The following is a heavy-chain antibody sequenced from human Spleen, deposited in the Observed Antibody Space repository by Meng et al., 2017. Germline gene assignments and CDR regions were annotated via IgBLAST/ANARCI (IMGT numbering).Heavy chain of an antibody. J-gene: IGHJ5*02. CDR1: GGSISSASYH. V-gene: IGHV4-61*02. Sequence: QWQLQESGPGLVKPYQTLSLTCTVSGGSISSASYHWSWIRQPAGKGLEWIGRIYTSGRTYYNPSLKSRVTISVDTSKNQFSLKLSSVTAADTAVYYCAREGVGDYNWFDPWGQGTLVTVAS. CDR2: IYTSGRT. D-gene: IGHD3-10*01. CDR3: AREGVGDYNWFDP.